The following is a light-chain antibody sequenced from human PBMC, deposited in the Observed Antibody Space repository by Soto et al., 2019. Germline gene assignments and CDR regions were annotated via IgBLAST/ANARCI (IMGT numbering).Light chain of an antibody. CDR3: QQSHGIPYT. CDR1: QTISTY. CDR2: AAS. V-gene: IGKV1-39*01. Sequence: DIQMTQSPSSLSASVGDRVTITCRASQTISTYLNWYQQKPGKATKLLIYAASTLQSGVPSKFSGSGSGTDFTLTISSLPPEDFATYFCQQSHGIPYTFGQGTKLEIK. J-gene: IGKJ2*01.